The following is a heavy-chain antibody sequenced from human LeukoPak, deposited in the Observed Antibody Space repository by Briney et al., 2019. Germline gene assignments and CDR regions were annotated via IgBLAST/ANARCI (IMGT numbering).Heavy chain of an antibody. Sequence: SETLSLTCAVYGGSFSGYYWSWIRQPPGKGLEWIGEINHSGSTNYNPSLKSRVTISVDTSKNQFSLKLSSVTAADTAVYYCARGPWAFYYGSGSYRNWFDPWGQGTLVTVSS. CDR1: GGSFSGYY. CDR3: ARGPWAFYYGSGSYRNWFDP. J-gene: IGHJ5*02. CDR2: INHSGST. D-gene: IGHD3-10*01. V-gene: IGHV4-34*01.